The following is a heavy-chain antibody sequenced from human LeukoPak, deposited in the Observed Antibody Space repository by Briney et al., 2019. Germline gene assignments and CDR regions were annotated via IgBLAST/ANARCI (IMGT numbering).Heavy chain of an antibody. V-gene: IGHV4-34*01. Sequence: SETLSLTCAVYGGSFSGYSWSWIRQPPGKGLEWIGEINHSGSTNYNPSLKSRVTISVDASKNQFSLKLSSVTAADTAVYYCARESPHDAFDIWGQGTMVTVSS. CDR3: ARESPHDAFDI. CDR2: INHSGST. CDR1: GGSFSGYS. J-gene: IGHJ3*02.